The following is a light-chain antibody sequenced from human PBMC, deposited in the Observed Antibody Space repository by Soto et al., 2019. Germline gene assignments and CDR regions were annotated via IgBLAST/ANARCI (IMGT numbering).Light chain of an antibody. J-gene: IGLJ1*01. CDR3: AAWDDSLNGHV. CDR1: SSNIGTST. CDR2: TNN. Sequence: QSALTQPPSASGTPGQRGTISCSGSSSNIGTSTVNWYQQLPGTAPKLLIYTNNQRPSGVPDRFSGSKSGTSASLAISGLQSEDEADYYCAAWDDSLNGHVFGTGTKVTVL. V-gene: IGLV1-44*01.